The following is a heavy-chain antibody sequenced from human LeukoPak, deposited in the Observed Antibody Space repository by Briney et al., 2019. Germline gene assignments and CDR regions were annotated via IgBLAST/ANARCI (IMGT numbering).Heavy chain of an antibody. V-gene: IGHV4-31*03. CDR1: GASVSSEGYS. CDR3: ARAVLRISIFGMIDV. Sequence: PSETLSLTCTVSGASVSSEGYSWSWIRQHPGKGLEWIGYIYYSGSTYYNPSLKSRAIISADTSENQFSLNLSSVTAVDTAVYYCARAVLRISIFGMIDVWGQGTTVTVSS. CDR2: IYYSGST. D-gene: IGHD3-3*01. J-gene: IGHJ6*02.